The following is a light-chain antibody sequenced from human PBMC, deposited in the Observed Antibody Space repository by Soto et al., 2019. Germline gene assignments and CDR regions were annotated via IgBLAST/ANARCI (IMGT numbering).Light chain of an antibody. Sequence: DIQMTESPSTLSASVGDSVPITCGASQDIRTYLAWYQQKPGKAPKLLIFAASTLQSGVPPRFIGSGSGTDFTLTISNLQPEDFATYYCQQGTALMYTFGQGTK. CDR1: QDIRTY. CDR2: AAS. V-gene: IGKV1-12*01. J-gene: IGKJ2*01. CDR3: QQGTALMYT.